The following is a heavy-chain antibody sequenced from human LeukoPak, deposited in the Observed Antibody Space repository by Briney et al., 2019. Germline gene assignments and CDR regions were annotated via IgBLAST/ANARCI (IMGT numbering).Heavy chain of an antibody. D-gene: IGHD6-19*01. J-gene: IGHJ5*02. V-gene: IGHV1-18*01. CDR3: AREGRLAPWLVPGGWFDP. Sequence: ASVKVSCTASGYSFSSSGINWVRQAPGHGLEWMGWISASNGNTDYAQNFQGRVTMTTDTSTSTAYMELKSLRSDDTAVYYCAREGRLAPWLVPGGWFDPWGQGTLVTVSS. CDR2: ISASNGNT. CDR1: GYSFSSSG.